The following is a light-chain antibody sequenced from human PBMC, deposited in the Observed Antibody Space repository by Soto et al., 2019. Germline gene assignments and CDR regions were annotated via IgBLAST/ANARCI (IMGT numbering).Light chain of an antibody. Sequence: QPASVSGSPGQSITISCIGASSDINTSRYVSWYQQHPGKAPKLLIYEVSIRPSGVSSRFSGSKSANTASLTISGLQPEDEADYFCSSDVSGYSLGVFGGGTQLTVL. J-gene: IGLJ3*02. CDR2: EVS. CDR1: SSDINTSRY. CDR3: SSDVSGYSLGV. V-gene: IGLV2-14*01.